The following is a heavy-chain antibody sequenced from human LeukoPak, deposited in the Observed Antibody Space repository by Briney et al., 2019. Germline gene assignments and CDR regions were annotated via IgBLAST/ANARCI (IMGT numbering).Heavy chain of an antibody. Sequence: PSETLSLTCTVSGGSISSSSYYWGWIRQPPGKGLEWIGSIYYSGSTYYNPSLKSRVTISVDTSKNQFSLKLSSVTAADTAVYYCARTKNRPLFGVVMGTRWFDPWGQGTLVTVSS. CDR1: GGSISSSSYY. CDR3: ARTKNRPLFGVVMGTRWFDP. J-gene: IGHJ5*02. V-gene: IGHV4-39*01. D-gene: IGHD3-3*01. CDR2: IYYSGST.